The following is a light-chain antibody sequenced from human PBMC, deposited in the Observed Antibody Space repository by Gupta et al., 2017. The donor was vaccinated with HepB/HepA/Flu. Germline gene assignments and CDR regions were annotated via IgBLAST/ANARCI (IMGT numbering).Light chain of an antibody. CDR1: SNNVGNQG. Sequence: QAGLTQPPSVSKGLRQTATLTCTGNSNNVGNQGAAWLQQHQGHPPKLLSYRNNNRPSGISERLSASRSGNTASLTITVLQPEDEADYYCSAWDSSLSARVFGGGTKLTVL. CDR2: RNN. CDR3: SAWDSSLSARV. J-gene: IGLJ2*01. V-gene: IGLV10-54*01.